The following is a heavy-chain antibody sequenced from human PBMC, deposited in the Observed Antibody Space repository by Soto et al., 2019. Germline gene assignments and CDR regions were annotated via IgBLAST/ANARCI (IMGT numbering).Heavy chain of an antibody. V-gene: IGHV3-23*01. J-gene: IGHJ4*02. CDR2: MSGNGARA. D-gene: IGHD6-6*01. Sequence: GGSLRLSCAASGFTFDNYVMTWVRQAPGKGLEWVAGMSGNGARAYYGDSVKGRFIVSRDNSKNTQYLQMNSLRVEDTALYYCAKRFDDSSTWSFDHWGLGTLVTVS. CDR1: GFTFDNYV. CDR3: AKRFDDSSTWSFDH.